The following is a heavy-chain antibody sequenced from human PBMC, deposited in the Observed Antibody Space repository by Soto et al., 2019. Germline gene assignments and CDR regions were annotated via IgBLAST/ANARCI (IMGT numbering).Heavy chain of an antibody. V-gene: IGHV4-59*01. D-gene: IGHD5-12*01. J-gene: IGHJ4*02. Sequence: SETLSLTCTVSGGSISSYYWSWIRQPPGKGLEWIGYIYYSGSTNYNPSLKSRVTISVDTSKSQFSLKLSSVTAADTAVYYCARVEIVATIYYFDYWGQGTLVTVSS. CDR3: ARVEIVATIYYFDY. CDR2: IYYSGST. CDR1: GGSISSYY.